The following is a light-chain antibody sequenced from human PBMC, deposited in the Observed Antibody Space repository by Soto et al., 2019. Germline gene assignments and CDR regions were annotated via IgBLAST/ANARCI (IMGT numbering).Light chain of an antibody. V-gene: IGKV3D-15*01. J-gene: IGKJ1*01. Sequence: EIVMTQSPATLSVSPGERATLSCRASQSVSRNLAWYQQKPGQAPRLLIYDASTRATGTPARFSGSGSGTKFTLSISSLQSEDFAVYYCQQYHNWKTFGQGTKVEVK. CDR3: QQYHNWKT. CDR2: DAS. CDR1: QSVSRN.